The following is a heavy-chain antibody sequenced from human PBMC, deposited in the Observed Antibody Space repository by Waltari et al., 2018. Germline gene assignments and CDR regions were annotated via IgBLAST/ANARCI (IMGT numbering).Heavy chain of an antibody. D-gene: IGHD2-8*02. CDR3: ARDRGGALVVYAYFDY. J-gene: IGHJ4*02. V-gene: IGHV4-38-2*02. CDR2: IYHSGGT. Sequence: QVQLQESGPGLVKPSETLSLTCTVSGYSISSGYYWGWIRQPPGKGLEWIGSIYHSGGTSYNPSLKSRVTISVATSKNQFSLKLSSVTAADTAVYYCARDRGGALVVYAYFDYWGQGTLVTVSS. CDR1: GYSISSGYY.